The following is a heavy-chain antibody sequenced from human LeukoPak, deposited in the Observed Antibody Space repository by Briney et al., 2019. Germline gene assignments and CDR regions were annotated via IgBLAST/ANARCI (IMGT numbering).Heavy chain of an antibody. D-gene: IGHD3-9*01. V-gene: IGHV3-9*01. CDR2: ISWNSGSI. CDR3: AAYYDNAPYYFDY. Sequence: GGSLRLSCADSGFTFSNAWMSWVRQAPGKGLEWVSGISWNSGSIGYADSVKGRFTISRDNAKNSLYLQMNSLRAEDTALYYCAAYYDNAPYYFDYWGQGTLVTVSS. CDR1: GFTFSNAW. J-gene: IGHJ4*02.